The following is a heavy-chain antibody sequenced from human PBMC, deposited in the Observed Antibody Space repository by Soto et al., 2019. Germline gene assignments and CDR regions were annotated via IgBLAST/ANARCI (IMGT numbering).Heavy chain of an antibody. V-gene: IGHV3-23*01. D-gene: IGHD3-22*01. J-gene: IGHJ1*01. CDR3: AKDPSWYYYDSSGSNAEYFQH. Sequence: GGSLRLSCAASGFTFSSYAMSWVRQAPGKGLEWVSAISGSGGSTYYADSVKGRFTISRDNSKNTLYLQMNSLRAEDTAVYYCAKDPSWYYYDSSGSNAEYFQHWGQGTLVTVSS. CDR2: ISGSGGST. CDR1: GFTFSSYA.